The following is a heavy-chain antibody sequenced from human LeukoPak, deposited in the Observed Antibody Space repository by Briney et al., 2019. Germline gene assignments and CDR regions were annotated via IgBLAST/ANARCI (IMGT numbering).Heavy chain of an antibody. J-gene: IGHJ4*02. CDR3: ASGFDDSSGYYYFDY. CDR2: INPNSGGT. CDR1: GYTFTGYY. V-gene: IGHV1-2*02. Sequence: ASVKVSCKASGYTFTGYYMHWVRQAPGQGLDWMGWINPNSGGTNYAQKFQGRVTMTRDTSISTAYMELSRLRSDDTAVYYCASGFDDSSGYYYFDYWGQGTLVTVSS. D-gene: IGHD3-22*01.